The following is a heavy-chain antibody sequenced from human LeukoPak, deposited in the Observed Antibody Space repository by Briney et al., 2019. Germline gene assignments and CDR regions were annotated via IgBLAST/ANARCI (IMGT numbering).Heavy chain of an antibody. Sequence: PGGSLRLSCAASGFTFSSYGMHWVRQAPGKGLEWVAVISYDGSNKYYADSVKGRFTISRDNSKNTLYLQMNSLRAEDTAVYYCAKDGPRPGYYFDYWGQGTLVTVSS. CDR3: AKDGPRPGYYFDY. V-gene: IGHV3-30*18. J-gene: IGHJ4*01. CDR1: GFTFSSYG. D-gene: IGHD2-2*01. CDR2: ISYDGSNK.